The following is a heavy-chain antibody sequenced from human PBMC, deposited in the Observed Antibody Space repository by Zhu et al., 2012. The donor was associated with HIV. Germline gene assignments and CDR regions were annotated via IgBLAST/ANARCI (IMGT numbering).Heavy chain of an antibody. CDR3: AKDEGSTRIAAGGFXY. D-gene: IGHD6-13*01. J-gene: IGHJ4*02. CDR1: GFTFDDYT. V-gene: IGHV3-43*01. Sequence: EVQLVESGGVVVQPGGSLRLSCAASGFTFDDYTMHWVRQAPGKGLEWVSLISWDGGSTYYADSVKGRFTISRDNSKNSLYLQMNSLRTEDTALYYCAKDEGSTRIAAGGFXYWGQGTLVTVSS. CDR2: ISWDGGST.